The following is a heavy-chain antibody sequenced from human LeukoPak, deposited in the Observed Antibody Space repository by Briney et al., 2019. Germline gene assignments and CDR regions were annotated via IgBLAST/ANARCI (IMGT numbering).Heavy chain of an antibody. Sequence: GGSLRLSCAASGFISRDYPMSWVRQTPGKGLEWVSSISAGGGGIYYADSVKGRFTVSRDDSKNTLYLQMNSLRGDDTAVYYCAKDVGKWESLHFFDYWGQGTLVTVSS. D-gene: IGHD1-26*01. J-gene: IGHJ4*02. V-gene: IGHV3-23*01. CDR1: GFISRDYP. CDR2: ISAGGGGI. CDR3: AKDVGKWESLHFFDY.